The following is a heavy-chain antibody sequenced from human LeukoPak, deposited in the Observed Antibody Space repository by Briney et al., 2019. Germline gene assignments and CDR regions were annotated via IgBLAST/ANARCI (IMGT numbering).Heavy chain of an antibody. Sequence: ASVKVSCKASGYIFTDYYIHWIRQAPGQGLEWMGWIDPKSGGTHHAPNFQGRATMTRDTSSSTVYMDLSRLRSADTAIYYCARSRTPFYYYAMHVWGLGTSVTVSS. CDR3: ARSRTPFYYYAMHV. CDR1: GYIFTDYY. J-gene: IGHJ6*02. D-gene: IGHD1-1*01. V-gene: IGHV1-2*02. CDR2: IDPKSGGT.